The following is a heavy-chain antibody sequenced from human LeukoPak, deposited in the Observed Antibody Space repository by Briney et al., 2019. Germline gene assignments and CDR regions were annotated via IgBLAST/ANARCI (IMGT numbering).Heavy chain of an antibody. Sequence: GGSLRLSCAASGFTFSSSAMSWVRQAPGKGLDWVSAISGSGTGTYYADSVKGRFTISRDNSKNTLYLQMNSLRAEDTAVYYCAKEGGTGTRFDYWGQGTLVTVSS. CDR2: ISGSGTGT. D-gene: IGHD1-7*01. CDR3: AKEGGTGTRFDY. CDR1: GFTFSSSA. J-gene: IGHJ4*02. V-gene: IGHV3-23*01.